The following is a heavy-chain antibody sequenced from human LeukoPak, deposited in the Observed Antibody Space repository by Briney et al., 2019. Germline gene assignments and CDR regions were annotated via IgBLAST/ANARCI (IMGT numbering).Heavy chain of an antibody. CDR2: IYHSGST. CDR3: ARDPDGGPDY. Sequence: SETLSLTCAVSGYSISSGYYWGWIRQPPGKGLEWIGSIYHSGSTYYNPSLKSRVTISVDTSKNPFSLKLSSVTAADTAVYYCARDPDGGPDYWGQGTLVTVSS. J-gene: IGHJ4*02. D-gene: IGHD3-16*01. CDR1: GYSISSGYY. V-gene: IGHV4-38-2*02.